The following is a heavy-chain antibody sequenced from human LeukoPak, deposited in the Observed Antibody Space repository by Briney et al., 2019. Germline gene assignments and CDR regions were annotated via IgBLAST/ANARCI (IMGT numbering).Heavy chain of an antibody. CDR1: GFTFSSYS. CDR3: ARDSKSGSYYVY. V-gene: IGHV3-7*01. CDR2: IKQDGSEK. D-gene: IGHD1-26*01. Sequence: GGSLRLSCAASGFTFSSYSMNWVRQAPGKGLEWVANIKQDGSEKYCVDSVKGRFTTSRDNAKNSLYLQMNSLRAEDTAVYYCARDSKSGSYYVYWGQGTLVTVSS. J-gene: IGHJ4*02.